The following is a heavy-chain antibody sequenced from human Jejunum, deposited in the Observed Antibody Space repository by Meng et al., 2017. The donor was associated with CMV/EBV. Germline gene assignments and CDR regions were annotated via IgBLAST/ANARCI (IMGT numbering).Heavy chain of an antibody. D-gene: IGHD2-2*02. V-gene: IGHV1-69*01. CDR3: VRDRTCNSPVCYKVGLGWFDP. J-gene: IGHJ5*02. Sequence: NYGISRVRRAPGQGLEWMGGIFPKFGTTNYAQKFQGRVTITADESTYTVYMHLSSLTSEDTAVYYCVRDRTCNSPVCYKVGLGWFDPWGQGTLGHRLL. CDR1: NYG. CDR2: IFPKFGTT.